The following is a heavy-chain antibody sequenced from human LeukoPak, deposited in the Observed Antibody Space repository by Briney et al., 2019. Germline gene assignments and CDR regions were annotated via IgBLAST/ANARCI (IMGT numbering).Heavy chain of an antibody. J-gene: IGHJ4*02. V-gene: IGHV3-23*01. D-gene: IGHD6-19*01. Sequence: GGSLRLSCAASGFTFSSYAMSWVRQAPGKGLERASVLSGSGGSTDYADSVKGRFTISRDNSKNTLYLQMNSLRVEDTAVYYCAKQSSGWLSEYFDYWGQGTPVTVSS. CDR1: GFTFSSYA. CDR3: AKQSSGWLSEYFDY. CDR2: LSGSGGST.